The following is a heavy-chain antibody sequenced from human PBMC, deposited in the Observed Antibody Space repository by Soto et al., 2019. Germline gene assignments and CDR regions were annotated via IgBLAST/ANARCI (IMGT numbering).Heavy chain of an antibody. J-gene: IGHJ4*02. CDR3: ARVRRSTMVRGVTSSYYFDY. D-gene: IGHD3-10*01. CDR1: GYTVTGYY. V-gene: IGHV1-2*04. CDR2: INPNSGGT. Sequence: ATVKVSCKASGYTVTGYYMHCVRQAPGHVPEWMGWINPNSGGTNYAKKFQGWVTMTRDTSISTAYMELSRLRSDDTAVYYCARVRRSTMVRGVTSSYYFDYWGQGTLVTVSS.